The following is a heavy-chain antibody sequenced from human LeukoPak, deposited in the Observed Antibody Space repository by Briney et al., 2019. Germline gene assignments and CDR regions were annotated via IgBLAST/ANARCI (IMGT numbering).Heavy chain of an antibody. CDR1: GFTFSVYW. CDR2: VSGDGNRS. J-gene: IGHJ1*01. Sequence: GGSLRLSCAASGFTFSVYWIYWVRQAPGKGLVWVSRVSGDGNRSTYADSVKGRFTISRDNAKNTVYLQMNSLRAKDTAVYYCARTYCGGDCYGYFQHWGQGTLVTVSS. V-gene: IGHV3-74*01. CDR3: ARTYCGGDCYGYFQH. D-gene: IGHD2-21*02.